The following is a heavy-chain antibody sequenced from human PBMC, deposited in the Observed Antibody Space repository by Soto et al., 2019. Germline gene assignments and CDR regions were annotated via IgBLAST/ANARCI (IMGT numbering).Heavy chain of an antibody. CDR3: AKAAYYYDSSGYNSYFDY. V-gene: IGHV3-72*01. D-gene: IGHD3-22*01. CDR1: GFTFSQHY. Sequence: PGGSLRLSCVSSGFTFSQHYMDWVRQTPGKGLEWVGRIRNKANGYSTEYAASVRGRFTISRDDSKNSIYLQMNSLKAEDTAVYYCAKAAYYYDSSGYNSYFDYWGQGTLVTVYS. J-gene: IGHJ4*02. CDR2: IRNKANGYST.